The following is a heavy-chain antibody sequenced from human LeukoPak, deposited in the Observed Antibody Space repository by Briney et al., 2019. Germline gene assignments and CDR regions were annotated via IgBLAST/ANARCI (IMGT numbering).Heavy chain of an antibody. J-gene: IGHJ6*03. CDR2: INPNSGGT. V-gene: IGHV1-2*06. CDR1: GYTFTGYY. CDR3: ARGGDVYYYYYMDV. D-gene: IGHD4-17*01. Sequence: GASVKVSCKASGYTFTGYYMHWVRQAPGQGLEWMGRINPNSGGTNYAQKFQGRVTMTRDTSISTAYMELSRLRSDGTAVYYCARGGDVYYYYYMDVWGKGTTVTVSS.